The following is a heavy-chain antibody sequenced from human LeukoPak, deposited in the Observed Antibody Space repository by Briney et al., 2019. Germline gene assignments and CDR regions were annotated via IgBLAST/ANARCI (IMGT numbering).Heavy chain of an antibody. J-gene: IGHJ4*02. CDR3: ARAGPRSGRYSYGYLDY. CDR1: GYSISSGYY. D-gene: IGHD5-18*01. Sequence: SETLSLTCTVSGYSISSGYYWGWIRQPPGKGLEWIGSIYHSGSTYYNPSLKSRVTISVDTSKNQFSLKLSSVTAADTAVYYCARAGPRSGRYSYGYLDYWGQGTLVTVSS. CDR2: IYHSGST. V-gene: IGHV4-38-2*02.